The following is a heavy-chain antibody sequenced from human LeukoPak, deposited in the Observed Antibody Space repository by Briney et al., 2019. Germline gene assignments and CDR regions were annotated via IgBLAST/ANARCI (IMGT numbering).Heavy chain of an antibody. CDR3: ARDEYCSSTSCSWSFYGMDV. Sequence: SETLSLTCTVSGCSMSSYYWSWIRQPPGKGLEWIRYIYYSGSTNYNPSLKSRVTISVDTSKNQFSLKLSSVTAADTAVYYCARDEYCSSTSCSWSFYGMDVWGQGTTVTVSS. CDR2: IYYSGST. V-gene: IGHV4-59*01. D-gene: IGHD2-2*01. J-gene: IGHJ6*02. CDR1: GCSMSSYY.